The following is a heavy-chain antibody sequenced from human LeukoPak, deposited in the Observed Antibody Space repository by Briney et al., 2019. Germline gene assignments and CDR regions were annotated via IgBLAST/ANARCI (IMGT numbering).Heavy chain of an antibody. CDR2: FSHSGIT. CDR1: GASISRGSW. D-gene: IGHD2-2*01. V-gene: IGHV4-4*02. J-gene: IGHJ4*02. Sequence: ASETLSLTCDVSGASISRGSWWSWVRQPPGKGLEWIGEFSHSGITNFNPSLKSRVTMSIDTSKNQFSLKLSSVTAADTAAYYCARDFCSSTSCHFDYWGQGTLVSASS. CDR3: ARDFCSSTSCHFDY.